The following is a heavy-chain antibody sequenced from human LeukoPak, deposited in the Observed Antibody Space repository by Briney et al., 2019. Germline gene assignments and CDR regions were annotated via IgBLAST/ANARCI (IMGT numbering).Heavy chain of an antibody. V-gene: IGHV3-21*01. D-gene: IGHD6-13*01. CDR3: AKSGSTSWYLDY. CDR1: GFTFSSYS. Sequence: GGSLRLSCAASGFTFSSYSMNWVRQAPGKGLEWVSSISSSSSYIYYADSVKGRFTISRDNAKNSLYLQMNSLRAEDTAVYYCAKSGSTSWYLDYWGQGTLVTVSS. J-gene: IGHJ4*02. CDR2: ISSSSSYI.